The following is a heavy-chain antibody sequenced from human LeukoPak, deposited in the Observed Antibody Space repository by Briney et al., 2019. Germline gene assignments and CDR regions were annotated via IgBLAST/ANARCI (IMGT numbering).Heavy chain of an antibody. CDR1: GGSFCGYY. CDR2: INHSGST. Sequence: SETLSLTRAVYGGSFCGYYWSWLRQPPGKGVEWIGEINHSGSTNYNPSLKSRGTISVDRSKTQFSLKLRFVTAADTAVYYCARGVYCSGGSCYGTALSYFDDWGQGALVTVCS. J-gene: IGHJ4*02. D-gene: IGHD2-15*01. V-gene: IGHV4-34*01. CDR3: ARGVYCSGGSCYGTALSYFDD.